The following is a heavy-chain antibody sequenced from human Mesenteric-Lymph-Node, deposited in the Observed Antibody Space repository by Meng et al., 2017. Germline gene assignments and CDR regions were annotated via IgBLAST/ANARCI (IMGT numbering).Heavy chain of an antibody. CDR2: INAGNGNT. Sequence: ASVKVSCKASGYTFTSYAMHWVRQAPGQSLEWMGWINAGNGNTKYSQKFQGRVTITRDTSASRAYMELSSLRSEDTAVYYCARGLGGGSCYFDYWGQGTLVTVSS. CDR3: ARGLGGGSCYFDY. D-gene: IGHD2-15*01. V-gene: IGHV1-3*01. CDR1: GYTFTSYA. J-gene: IGHJ4*02.